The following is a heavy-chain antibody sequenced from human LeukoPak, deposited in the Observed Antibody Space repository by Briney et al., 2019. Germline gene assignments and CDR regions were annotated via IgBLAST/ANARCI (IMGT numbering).Heavy chain of an antibody. V-gene: IGHV1-2*02. CDR1: GYTFTGYY. J-gene: IGHJ6*03. CDR3: ARDGVASWYSYYYYMDV. CDR2: INPNSGGT. D-gene: IGHD6-13*01. Sequence: ASVKVSCKASGYTFTGYYMHWVRQAPGQGLEWMGWINPNSGGTNYAQKFQGRVTMTRDTSISTAYMELSSLRSEDTAVYYCARDGVASWYSYYYYMDVWGKGTTVTVSS.